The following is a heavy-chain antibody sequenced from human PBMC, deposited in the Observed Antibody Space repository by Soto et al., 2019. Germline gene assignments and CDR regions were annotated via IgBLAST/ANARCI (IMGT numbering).Heavy chain of an antibody. Sequence: QITLKESGPTRVKPTQTLALTCTFSGFSLTTSGVGVGWIRKTPGKALEWLAVIYWDDDKRYNPSLKNRLTIAKDTSKHQVVLIMAAMDPVDTGTYFCAHRGYMYGNWDHGYFDYWGQGTLVTVSS. J-gene: IGHJ4*02. CDR2: IYWDDDK. CDR3: AHRGYMYGNWDHGYFDY. D-gene: IGHD7-27*01. V-gene: IGHV2-5*02. CDR1: GFSLTTSGVG.